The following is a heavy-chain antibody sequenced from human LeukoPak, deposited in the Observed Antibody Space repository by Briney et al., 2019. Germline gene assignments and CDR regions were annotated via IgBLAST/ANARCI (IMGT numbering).Heavy chain of an antibody. J-gene: IGHJ3*02. CDR3: ARAIVGAFPRGAFDI. CDR2: VGSDGSST. D-gene: IGHD1-26*01. Sequence: GGSLRLSCAASGFTFSTYAMHWVRQAPGQGLEYVSSVGSDGSSTYYANSVKGRFTISRDNSKSTLYLQMGSLKPEDMAVYYCARAIVGAFPRGAFDIWGQGTMVTVSS. V-gene: IGHV3-64*01. CDR1: GFTFSTYA.